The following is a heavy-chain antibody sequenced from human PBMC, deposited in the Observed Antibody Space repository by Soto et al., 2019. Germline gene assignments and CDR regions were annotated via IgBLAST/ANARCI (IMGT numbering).Heavy chain of an antibody. D-gene: IGHD1-26*01. CDR2: ISAYNGNT. CDR3: ARVNSIVGATKNYDY. CDR1: GYTFTSYG. J-gene: IGHJ4*01. V-gene: IGHV1-18*04. Sequence: ASVNVSCKSSGYTFTSYGISWVRQAPGQGLEWMGWISAYNGNTNYAQKLQGRVTMTTDTSTSTAYMELRSLRSDDTAVYYCARVNSIVGATKNYDYWGHVTLGTFSS.